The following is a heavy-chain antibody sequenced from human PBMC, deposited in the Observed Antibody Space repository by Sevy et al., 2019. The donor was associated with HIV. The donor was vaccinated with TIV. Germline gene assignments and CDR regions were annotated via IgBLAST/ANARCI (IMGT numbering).Heavy chain of an antibody. D-gene: IGHD3-16*01. CDR2: ISYDEINK. Sequence: GGSLRLSCEVSGLSVTNNGMRWVRQAPGKGLEGVAVISYDEINKYYGEYGKGGFIICRDRSKNTLYLEMNILGIEDTAGKYCAKDFTAFDGVDVWGQGTTVTVSS. J-gene: IGHJ6*02. CDR3: AKDFTAFDGVDV. CDR1: GLSVTNNG. V-gene: IGHV3-30*18.